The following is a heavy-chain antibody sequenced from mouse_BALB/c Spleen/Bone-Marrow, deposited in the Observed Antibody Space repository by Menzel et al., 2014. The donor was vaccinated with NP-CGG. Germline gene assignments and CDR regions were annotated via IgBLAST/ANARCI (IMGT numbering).Heavy chain of an antibody. CDR2: IWAGGSI. D-gene: IGHD1-1*01. CDR1: EFSLSSYG. CDR3: AREGRGSYGSSGYAMDY. J-gene: IGHJ4*01. V-gene: IGHV2-9*02. Sequence: VKLVESGPGLVAPSQSLSITCTVSEFSLSSYGVHWVRQPPGKGLEWLGVIWAGGSINYNSALMSRLSISKDNSKSQVFLEMKSLQNDDTAMYYCAREGRGSYGSSGYAMDYWGQGTSVTVSS.